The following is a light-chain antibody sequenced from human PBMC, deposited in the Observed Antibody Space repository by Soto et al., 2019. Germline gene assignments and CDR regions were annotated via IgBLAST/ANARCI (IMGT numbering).Light chain of an antibody. Sequence: QPVLTQPASVSGSPGQSITISCTGTSSDVGGYIYVSWYQHHAGNAPKLMIYEVSNRPSGVSNRFSGSKSGNTASLTISGLQDEDEAEYYCSSYTSSATVIFGGGTQLTVL. J-gene: IGLJ2*01. CDR3: SSYTSSATVI. CDR1: SSDVGGYIY. V-gene: IGLV2-14*01. CDR2: EVS.